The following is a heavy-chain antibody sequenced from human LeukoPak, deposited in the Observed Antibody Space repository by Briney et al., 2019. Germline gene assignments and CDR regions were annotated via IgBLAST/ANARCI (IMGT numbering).Heavy chain of an antibody. V-gene: IGHV3-21*01. Sequence: GGSLRLSRAASGFTFSSYSMNWVRQAPGKGLEWVSSISSSSSYIYYADSVKGRFTISRDNAKNSLYLQMNSLRAEDTAVYYCARESKGSSTIDYWGQGTLVTVSS. J-gene: IGHJ4*02. D-gene: IGHD6-13*01. CDR3: ARESKGSSTIDY. CDR1: GFTFSSYS. CDR2: ISSSSSYI.